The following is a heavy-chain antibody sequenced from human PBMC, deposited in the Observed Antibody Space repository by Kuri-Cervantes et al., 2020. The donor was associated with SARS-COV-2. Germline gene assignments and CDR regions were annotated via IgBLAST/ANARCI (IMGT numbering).Heavy chain of an antibody. Sequence: SETLSLTCTVSGGSISSSSYYWGWIRQPPGKGLEWIGSIYYSGSTYYNPSLKSRVTISVDTSRNQFSLKLNSVTAADTAVYFCAREGYGATNWYFDLWGRGTLDTVSS. D-gene: IGHD1-26*01. V-gene: IGHV4-39*07. J-gene: IGHJ2*01. CDR1: GGSISSSSYY. CDR3: AREGYGATNWYFDL. CDR2: IYYSGST.